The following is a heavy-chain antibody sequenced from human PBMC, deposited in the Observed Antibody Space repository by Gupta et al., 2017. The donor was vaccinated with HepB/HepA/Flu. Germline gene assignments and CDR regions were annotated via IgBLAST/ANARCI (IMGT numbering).Heavy chain of an antibody. D-gene: IGHD1-26*01. V-gene: IGHV3-23*01. Sequence: EVQLLESGGGLVQPGGSLRLSCAASGFTFSSYAMRWVRQAPGKGLEWVSAISGSGGSTYYADSVKGRFTISRDNSKNTLYLQMNSLRAEDTAVYYCAKERPLLGSGSDDAFDIWGQGTMVTGSS. CDR2: ISGSGGST. CDR1: GFTFSSYA. J-gene: IGHJ3*02. CDR3: AKERPLLGSGSDDAFDI.